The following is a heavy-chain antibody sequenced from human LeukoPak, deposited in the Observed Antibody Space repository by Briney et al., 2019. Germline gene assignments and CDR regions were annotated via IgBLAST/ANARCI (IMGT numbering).Heavy chain of an antibody. Sequence: SETLSPTCDVSGDFIRSYWWGWVRQPAGKGLEWIGRIYATGSTKFNPSLKGRLTMSMDTSTNQLSLKLSLKLTSVTAADTAVYFCARQGYTASYYFLDFWSQGTLVTVSP. D-gene: IGHD1-26*01. CDR1: GDFIRSYW. J-gene: IGHJ4*02. V-gene: IGHV4-4*07. CDR2: IYATGST. CDR3: ARQGYTASYYFLDF.